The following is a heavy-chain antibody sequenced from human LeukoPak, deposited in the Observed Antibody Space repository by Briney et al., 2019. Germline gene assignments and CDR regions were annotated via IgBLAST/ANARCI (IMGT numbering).Heavy chain of an antibody. J-gene: IGHJ4*02. V-gene: IGHV3-23*01. Sequence: GGSLRLSCAASGFTFSSYAMSWVRQAPGKGLEWVSAISGSGGSTYYADSVKGRFTISRDNSKNTLYLQMNSLRAEDTAVYYCAKGTGYSSSWLTFDYWRQGTLVTVSS. CDR1: GFTFSSYA. CDR2: ISGSGGST. CDR3: AKGTGYSSSWLTFDY. D-gene: IGHD6-13*01.